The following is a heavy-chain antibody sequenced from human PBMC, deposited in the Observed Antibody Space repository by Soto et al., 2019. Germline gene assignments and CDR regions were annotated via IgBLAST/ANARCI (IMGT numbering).Heavy chain of an antibody. D-gene: IGHD5-12*01. CDR1: GYTFTSYG. V-gene: IGHV1-69*04. Sequence: SVKVSCKASGYTFTSYGISWVRQAPGQGLEWMGRIIPILGIANYAQKFQGRVTITADKSTSTAYMELSSLRSEDTAVYYCARDPMEYSGYDYLLEDDAFDIWGQGTMVTVSS. CDR2: IIPILGIA. J-gene: IGHJ3*02. CDR3: ARDPMEYSGYDYLLEDDAFDI.